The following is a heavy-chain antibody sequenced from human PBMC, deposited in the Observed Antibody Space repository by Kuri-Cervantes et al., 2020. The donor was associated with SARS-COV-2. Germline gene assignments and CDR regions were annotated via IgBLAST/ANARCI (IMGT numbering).Heavy chain of an antibody. D-gene: IGHD2-15*01. CDR2: MNPASGNT. J-gene: IGHJ6*02. Sequence: ASVKVSCKASGYTFNIHDINWVRQATGQGLEWMGRMNPASGNTGYAQKFQGRVTMISNTSITTAYMELSSLTSEDTAVYYCARGAPIVVVVAATPTRTYGMDVWGQGTTVTVSS. CDR3: ARGAPIVVVVAATPTRTYGMDV. V-gene: IGHV1-8*01. CDR1: GYTFNIHD.